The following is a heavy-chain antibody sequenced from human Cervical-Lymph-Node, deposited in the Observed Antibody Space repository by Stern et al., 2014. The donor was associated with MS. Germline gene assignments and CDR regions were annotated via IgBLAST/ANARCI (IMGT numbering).Heavy chain of an antibody. V-gene: IGHV3-11*01. CDR2: ISSSGSTI. CDR3: ARRAYYGDYVWYFDL. Sequence: VQLVQSGGGLVKPGGSLRLSCAASGFTFSDYYMRWIRQAPGKGLEWVSYISSSGSTIYYADSVKGRFTISRDNAKNSLYLQMNSLRAEDTAVYYCARRAYYGDYVWYFDLWGRGTLVTVSS. D-gene: IGHD4-17*01. CDR1: GFTFSDYY. J-gene: IGHJ2*01.